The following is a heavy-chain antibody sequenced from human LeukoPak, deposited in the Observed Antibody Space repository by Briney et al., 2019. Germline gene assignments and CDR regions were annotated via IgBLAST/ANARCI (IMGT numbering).Heavy chain of an antibody. J-gene: IGHJ4*02. D-gene: IGHD2-2*01. Sequence: ASVKVSCKACGYTVIAYGLSWVRQAPGKGLEWMGWISAYSDHTDYAQKFQDRVTITTDTSTGTAYMELTSLTSDDTAVYYCARDRGPKYQLLYWGQGTLVTVSS. V-gene: IGHV1-18*01. CDR3: ARDRGPKYQLLY. CDR2: ISAYSDHT. CDR1: GYTVIAYG.